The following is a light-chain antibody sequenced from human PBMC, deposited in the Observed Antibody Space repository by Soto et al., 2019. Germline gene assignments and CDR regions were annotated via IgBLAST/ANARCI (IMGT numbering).Light chain of an antibody. CDR1: QSVGGSF. CDR3: QQYHSSPRT. CDR2: HTS. Sequence: ETVLTQSPGTLSLSPGERATLSCRASQSVGGSFLAWYQQRPGQAPRLLIYHTSYRATGIPDRFSGSGSGTDFTLTISRLEPEDFAVYYCQQYHSSPRTFCQWTKGEIK. V-gene: IGKV3-20*01. J-gene: IGKJ1*01.